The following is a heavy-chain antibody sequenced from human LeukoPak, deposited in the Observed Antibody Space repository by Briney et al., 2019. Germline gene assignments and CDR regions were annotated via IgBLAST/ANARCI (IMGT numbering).Heavy chain of an antibody. Sequence: SETLSLTCTVSGGSISSGGYYWSWIRQHPGKGLEWIGYIYYSGSTYYNPSLKSRVTISVDTSKNQFSLKLSSVTAADTAVYYCARGALPAAIFGPVGYYYGMDVWGQGTTATVSS. CDR1: GGSISSGGYY. J-gene: IGHJ6*02. D-gene: IGHD2-2*01. V-gene: IGHV4-31*03. CDR2: IYYSGST. CDR3: ARGALPAAIFGPVGYYYGMDV.